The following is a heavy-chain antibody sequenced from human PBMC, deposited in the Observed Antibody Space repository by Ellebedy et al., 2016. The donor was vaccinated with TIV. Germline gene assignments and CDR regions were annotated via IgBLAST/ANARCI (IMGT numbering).Heavy chain of an antibody. D-gene: IGHD4-17*01. V-gene: IGHV3-7*01. CDR1: GFTFSSFW. Sequence: GESLKISXAASGFTFSSFWMSWVRQAPGKGLEWVANIKEDGSDKYYVDSVKGRFTISRDNAKNSLYLHMNSLRAEDTAMYYCASAPKDGCFDYWGQGTLVTVSS. J-gene: IGHJ4*02. CDR3: ASAPKDGCFDY. CDR2: IKEDGSDK.